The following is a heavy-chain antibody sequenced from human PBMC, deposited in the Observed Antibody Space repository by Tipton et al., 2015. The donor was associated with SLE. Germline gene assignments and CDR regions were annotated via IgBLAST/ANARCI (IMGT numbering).Heavy chain of an antibody. CDR3: ARHGPRLSVQLVRNEYFQY. CDR1: GYSINSGYY. V-gene: IGHV4-38-2*01. Sequence: LRLSCAVSGYSINSGYYWGWIRQPPGKGLEWIGSIYHSESTYYNPSLKSRVTISVDTSRNQFSLRLSSVTAADTAVYYCARHGPRLSVQLVRNEYFQYWGQGTLVTVSS. D-gene: IGHD1-1*01. J-gene: IGHJ1*01. CDR2: IYHSEST.